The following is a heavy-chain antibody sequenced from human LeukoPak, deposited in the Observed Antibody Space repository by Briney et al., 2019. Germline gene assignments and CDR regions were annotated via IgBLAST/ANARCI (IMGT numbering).Heavy chain of an antibody. J-gene: IGHJ4*02. D-gene: IGHD5-18*01. Sequence: SVKVSCKASGYTFTSYAMHWVRQAPGQGLEWMGGIIPIFGTANYAQKFQGRVTITADESTSTAYMELSSLRSEDAAVYYCASIRGYSYGSFDYWGQGTLVTVSS. CDR2: IIPIFGTA. CDR1: GYTFTSYA. CDR3: ASIRGYSYGSFDY. V-gene: IGHV1-69*13.